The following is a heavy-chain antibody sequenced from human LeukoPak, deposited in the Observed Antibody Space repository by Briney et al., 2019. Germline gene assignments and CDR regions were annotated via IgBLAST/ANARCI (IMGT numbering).Heavy chain of an antibody. CDR3: ARSVAKYCSSISCYPIYFDY. V-gene: IGHV4-38-2*01. Sequence: SETLSLTCAVSGYSISSGYYWGWIRQPPRKGLEWIGSIYHSGSTYYNPSLKSRVTISVDTSKNQFSLKLSSVTAADTAVYYCARSVAKYCSSISCYPIYFDYWGQGTLVTVSS. D-gene: IGHD2-2*01. CDR1: GYSISSGYY. CDR2: IYHSGST. J-gene: IGHJ4*02.